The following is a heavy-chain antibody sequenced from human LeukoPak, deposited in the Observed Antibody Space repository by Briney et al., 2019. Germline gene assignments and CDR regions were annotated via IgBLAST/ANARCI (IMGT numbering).Heavy chain of an antibody. D-gene: IGHD3-22*01. V-gene: IGHV1-46*01. Sequence: ASVKVSCTASGYTFTGYYMHWVRQAPGQGLEWMGIINPSGGSTSYAQKFQGRVTMTRDTSTSTVYMELSSLRSEDTAVYYCARGYYYDSSGYYYGPRIDPWGQGTLVTVSS. CDR3: ARGYYYDSSGYYYGPRIDP. CDR2: INPSGGST. J-gene: IGHJ5*02. CDR1: GYTFTGYY.